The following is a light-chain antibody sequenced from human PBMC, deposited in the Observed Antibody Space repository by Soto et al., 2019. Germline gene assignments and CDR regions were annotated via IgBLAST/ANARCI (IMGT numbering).Light chain of an antibody. CDR2: GAS. V-gene: IGKV3-15*01. Sequence: EIVMTQSPVTLSVSPGERATLSCRASQSVSSNVAWYQQKPGQAPRLLIYGASTRAAGIPARFSGSGSETEFTLTISSLQSEDFAVYYCQQYNRWPPWLTFGGGTKVEIK. CDR1: QSVSSN. CDR3: QQYNRWPPWLT. J-gene: IGKJ4*01.